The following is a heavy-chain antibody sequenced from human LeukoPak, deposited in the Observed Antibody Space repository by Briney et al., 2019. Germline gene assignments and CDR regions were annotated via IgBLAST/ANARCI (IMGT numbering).Heavy chain of an antibody. CDR3: ARPRIYGDYPPGLFYY. D-gene: IGHD4-17*01. V-gene: IGHV3-21*01. CDR2: ISSSSSYI. CDR1: GFTVSSNY. J-gene: IGHJ4*02. Sequence: GGSLRLSCAASGFTVSSNYMNWVRQAPGKGLEWVSSISSSSSYIYYADSVKGRFTISRDNAKNSLYLQMNSLRAEDTAVYYCARPRIYGDYPPGLFYYWGQGTLVTVSS.